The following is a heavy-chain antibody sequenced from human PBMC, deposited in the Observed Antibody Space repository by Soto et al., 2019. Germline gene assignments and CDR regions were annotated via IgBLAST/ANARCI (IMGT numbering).Heavy chain of an antibody. CDR1: GGPFSGYY. D-gene: IGHD2-21*02. V-gene: IGHV4-34*01. CDR2: MNPGVSS. J-gene: IGHJ6*02. Sequence: PSETLSLTCADNGGPFSGYYLSWIRQPPGKGLEWIGEMNPGVSSNYNPSLKSRVTVSVDTSKNQFSLKLSSVTDADTAAYYCARADRTLVTSYSLDVWGQGTTVTVS. CDR3: ARADRTLVTSYSLDV.